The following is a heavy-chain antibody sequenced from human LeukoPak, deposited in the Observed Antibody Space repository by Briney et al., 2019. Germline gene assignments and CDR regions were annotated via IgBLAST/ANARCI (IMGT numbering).Heavy chain of an antibody. V-gene: IGHV4-31*03. J-gene: IGHJ4*02. CDR1: GGSISSGGYY. D-gene: IGHD3-10*01. CDR3: ARGSRPQWFGELTPFDY. CDR2: IYYSGST. Sequence: SETLSLTCTVSGGSISSGGYYWSWIRQHPGKGLEWIGYIYYSGSTYYNPSLKSRVTISVDTSKNQFSLKLSSVTAADTAVYYCARGSRPQWFGELTPFDYRGQGTLVTVSS.